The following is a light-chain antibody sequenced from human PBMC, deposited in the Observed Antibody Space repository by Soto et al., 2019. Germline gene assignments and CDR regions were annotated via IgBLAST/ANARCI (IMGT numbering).Light chain of an antibody. CDR3: QQYGVSPQT. CDR1: QRVSSNF. V-gene: IGKV3-20*01. J-gene: IGKJ1*01. CDR2: GAS. Sequence: EIVLTQSPAILSLSPGERATLSCRASQRVSSNFLAWYQQKLGQAPKLLIYGASSRATGIPDRFSGSGSGTDFTLTISRLAPEDFAVYYCQQYGVSPQTFGQGTKVEIK.